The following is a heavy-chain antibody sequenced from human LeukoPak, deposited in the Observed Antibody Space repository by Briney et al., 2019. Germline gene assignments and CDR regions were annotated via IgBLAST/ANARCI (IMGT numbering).Heavy chain of an antibody. D-gene: IGHD3-3*01. J-gene: IGHJ1*01. CDR2: IKQDGSEK. V-gene: IGHV3-7*01. CDR3: ARVSRYYDFWSGYYTGYFQH. Sequence: GGSLRLSCAASGFTFSSYWMSWVRQAPGKGLEWVPNIKQDGSEKYYVDSVKGRFTISRDNAKNSLYLQMNSLRAEDTAVYYCARVSRYYDFWSGYYTGYFQHWGQGTLVTVSS. CDR1: GFTFSSYW.